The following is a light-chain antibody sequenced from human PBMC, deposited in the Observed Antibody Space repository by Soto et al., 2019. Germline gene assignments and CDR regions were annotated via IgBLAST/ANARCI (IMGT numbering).Light chain of an antibody. CDR2: AAS. V-gene: IGKV1-27*01. CDR3: QTGDSEPII. Sequence: DIQMTQSPSTLSGSVGDRVTITCRASQGSGSHIAWYQQKPGKVPKVLIYAASTLQPGVPSRFSGSGSGTDFTLRKNRVQPADNATYSCQTGDSEPIILG. CDR1: QGSGSH. J-gene: IGKJ5*01.